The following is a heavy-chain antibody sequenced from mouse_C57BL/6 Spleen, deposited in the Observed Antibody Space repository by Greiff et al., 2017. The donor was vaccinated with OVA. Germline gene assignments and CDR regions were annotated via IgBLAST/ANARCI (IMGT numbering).Heavy chain of an antibody. Sequence: QVQLQQSGAELVRPGTSVKVSCKASGYAFTNYLIEWVKQRPGQGLEWIGVINPGSGGTNYNEKFKGKATLTADKSSSTAYMQLSSLTSEDSAVYFCARNYGRGFYYCDGWGQGTTLTVSS. CDR2: INPGSGGT. V-gene: IGHV1-54*01. J-gene: IGHJ2*01. D-gene: IGHD1-1*01. CDR1: GYAFTNYL. CDR3: ARNYGRGFYYCDG.